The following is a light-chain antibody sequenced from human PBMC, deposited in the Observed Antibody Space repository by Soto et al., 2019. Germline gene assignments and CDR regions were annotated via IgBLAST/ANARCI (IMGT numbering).Light chain of an antibody. CDR1: QSVSSN. CDR2: GAS. Sequence: EIVMTQSPATLSVSPGERATLSCRASQSVSSNLAWYQQKPGQAPRLXIYGASTRATGIPDRFSGSGSGADCTLTISSLEPEDVEVDYCQQYGNSPRTFGQGTKVDIK. J-gene: IGKJ1*01. CDR3: QQYGNSPRT. V-gene: IGKV3D-15*01.